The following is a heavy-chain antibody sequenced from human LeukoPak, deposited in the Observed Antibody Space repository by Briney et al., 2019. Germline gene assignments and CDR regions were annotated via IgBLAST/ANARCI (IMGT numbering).Heavy chain of an antibody. V-gene: IGHV3-21*04. Sequence: GGSLRLSCAASGFTFSSYSMNWVRQAPGKGLEWVSSISGSSRYIYYAESMKGRFAISRDNAKKLLYLQMNSLRAEDTAVYYCAKDRKGGYSYGLLFDYWGQGTLVTVSS. CDR2: ISGSSRYI. CDR1: GFTFSSYS. CDR3: AKDRKGGYSYGLLFDY. D-gene: IGHD5-18*01. J-gene: IGHJ4*02.